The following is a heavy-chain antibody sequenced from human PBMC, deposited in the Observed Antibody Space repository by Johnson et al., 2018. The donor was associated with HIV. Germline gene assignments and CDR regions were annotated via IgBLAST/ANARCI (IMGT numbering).Heavy chain of an antibody. D-gene: IGHD5-12*01. Sequence: QVQLVESGGGVVQPGRSLRLSCAASGFTLTNYPMHWVRQAPGKGLEWVAVISFDGKNKFYADSVKGRFTISRDNSRNTLYLQMNSLRPEDTAVYYCASGDDDGCWGRGTLVTVSS. J-gene: IGHJ4*03. CDR3: ASGDDDGC. CDR1: GFTLTNYP. V-gene: IGHV3-30*04. CDR2: ISFDGKNK.